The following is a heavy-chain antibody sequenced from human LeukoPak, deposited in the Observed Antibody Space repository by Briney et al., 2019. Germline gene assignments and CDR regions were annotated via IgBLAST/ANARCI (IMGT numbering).Heavy chain of an antibody. Sequence: SETLSLTCTVSGGSISSSSYYWSWVRQPPGKGLEWIGYIRYSGSTDSSIDSNPSLKSRVTISVDTSKNQFSLRLSSVTAADTAIYYCVRHIPIGKGSFDFWGQGTLVTVSS. V-gene: IGHV4-61*05. J-gene: IGHJ4*02. CDR2: IRYSGSTDSSI. D-gene: IGHD1-1*01. CDR1: GGSISSSSYY. CDR3: VRHIPIGKGSFDF.